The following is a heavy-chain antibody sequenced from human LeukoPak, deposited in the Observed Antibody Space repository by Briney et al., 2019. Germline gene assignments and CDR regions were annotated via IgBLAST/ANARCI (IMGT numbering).Heavy chain of an antibody. D-gene: IGHD6-13*01. V-gene: IGHV3-23*01. CDR1: GFTFSSYA. Sequence: PGGSLRLSCAASGFTFSSYAMSWVRQAPGKGLEWVSAISGSGGSTYYADSVKGRFTISRDNSKNTLYLQMNSLRAEDTAVYCCAKARGGGSSWYKDAFDIWGQGTMVTVSS. CDR2: ISGSGGST. CDR3: AKARGGGSSWYKDAFDI. J-gene: IGHJ3*02.